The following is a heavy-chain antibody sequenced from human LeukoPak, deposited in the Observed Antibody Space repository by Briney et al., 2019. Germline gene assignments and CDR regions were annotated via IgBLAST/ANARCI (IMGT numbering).Heavy chain of an antibody. V-gene: IGHV4-34*01. D-gene: IGHD3-22*01. J-gene: IGHJ3*02. CDR1: GGSFSGYY. CDR2: INHSGST. Sequence: PSETLSLTCAVYGGSFSGYYWSWIRQPPGKGLEWIGEINHSGSTNYNPSLKSRVTISVDTSKNQFSLKLSSVTAADTAVYYCARAGYYYDSSGFPVNAFDIWGQGTMVTVSS. CDR3: ARAGYYYDSSGFPVNAFDI.